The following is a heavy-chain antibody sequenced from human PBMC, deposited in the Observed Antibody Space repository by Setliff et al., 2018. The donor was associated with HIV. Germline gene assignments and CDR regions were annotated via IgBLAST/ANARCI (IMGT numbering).Heavy chain of an antibody. Sequence: SETLSLTCNVSGGSIGSYQWAWIRQSPGKGLEYIGNIRHSGYTNYNPSLKSRLNMSVDTSNYQISLKLTAVTAADTAVYYCAREFSERSPNPDHYYYYMDVWGKGTTVTVSS. V-gene: IGHV4-59*01. CDR2: IRHSGYT. D-gene: IGHD6-19*01. J-gene: IGHJ6*03. CDR1: GGSIGSYQ. CDR3: AREFSERSPNPDHYYYYMDV.